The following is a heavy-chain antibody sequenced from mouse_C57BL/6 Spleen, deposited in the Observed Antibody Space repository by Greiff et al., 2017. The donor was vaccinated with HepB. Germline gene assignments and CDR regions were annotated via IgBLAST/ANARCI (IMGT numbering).Heavy chain of an antibody. J-gene: IGHJ4*01. CDR1: GYTFTDYN. CDR2: INPNNGGT. Sequence: VQLKESGPELVKPGASVKIPCKASGYTFTDYNMDWVKQSHGKSLEWIGDINPNNGGTIYNQKFKGKATLTVDKSSSTAYMELRSLTSEDTAVYYCARRIPFYYNYAMDYWGQGTSVTVSS. D-gene: IGHD2-1*01. V-gene: IGHV1-18*01. CDR3: ARRIPFYYNYAMDY.